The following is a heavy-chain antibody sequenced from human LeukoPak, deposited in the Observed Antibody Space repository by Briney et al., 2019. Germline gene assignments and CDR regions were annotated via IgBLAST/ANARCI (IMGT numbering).Heavy chain of an antibody. J-gene: IGHJ5*02. CDR3: ARDLGTRDHYDSSGSA. CDR1: GFTVSSNY. D-gene: IGHD3-22*01. Sequence: GGSLRLSCAASGFTVSSNYMSWVRQAPGKGLEWVSVIYSGGSTYYADSVKGRFTISRDNSKNTLYLQMNSLRAEDTAVYYCARDLGTRDHYDSSGSAWGQGTLVTVSS. CDR2: IYSGGST. V-gene: IGHV3-53*01.